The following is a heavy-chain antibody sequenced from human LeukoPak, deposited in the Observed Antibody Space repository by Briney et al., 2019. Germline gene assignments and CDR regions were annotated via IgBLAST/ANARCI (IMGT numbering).Heavy chain of an antibody. V-gene: IGHV1-18*01. CDR1: GYTFTSYG. J-gene: IGHJ6*03. CDR2: ISAYNGNT. CDR3: ARDAAEQGIVVVPPSYYMDV. D-gene: IGHD2-2*01. Sequence: GASVKVSCKASGYTFTSYGISWVRQAPGQGLEWMGWISAYNGNTNYAQKLQGRVTMTTDTSTSTAYMELRSLRSDDTAVYYCARDAAEQGIVVVPPSYYMDVWGKGTTVTVSS.